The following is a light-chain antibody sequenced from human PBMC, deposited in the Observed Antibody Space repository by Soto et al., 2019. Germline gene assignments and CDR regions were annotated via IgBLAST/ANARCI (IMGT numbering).Light chain of an antibody. CDR2: GAS. J-gene: IGKJ1*01. CDR1: QSVSSY. Sequence: EIVMTQSPATLSVSPGEGATLSCRASQSVSSYLAWYQQKPGQAPRLLIYGASTRATDVPDRFSGSGSGADFTLSISRLEPEDFAVYYCQQYGSSPPRTFGQGTKVDIK. CDR3: QQYGSSPPRT. V-gene: IGKV3-20*01.